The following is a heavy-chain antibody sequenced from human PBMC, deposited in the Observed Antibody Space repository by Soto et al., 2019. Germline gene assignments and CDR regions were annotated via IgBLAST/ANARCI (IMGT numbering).Heavy chain of an antibody. CDR1: GYTFTYYG. J-gene: IGHJ4*01. V-gene: IGHV1-18*04. CDR3: ARDERDSCSGGDCFYFDY. Sequence: ASVKVSCKASGYTFTYYGISWVRQAPGQGLEWLGWISTYSGDTNSAPRLQGRLTMSTDTSTSTAYMELRSLTSDDTAVYYCARDERDSCSGGDCFYFDYWGHGTLVTVSS. CDR2: ISTYSGDT. D-gene: IGHD2-21*02.